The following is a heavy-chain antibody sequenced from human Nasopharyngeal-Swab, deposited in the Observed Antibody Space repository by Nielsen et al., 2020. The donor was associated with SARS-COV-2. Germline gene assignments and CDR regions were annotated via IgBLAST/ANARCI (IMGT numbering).Heavy chain of an antibody. J-gene: IGHJ4*02. V-gene: IGHV3-23*01. CDR2: ISGSGGST. D-gene: IGHD3-10*01. Sequence: GESLKISCAASGFTFSSYAMSWVRQAPGKGLEWVSAISGSGGSTYYADSVKGRFTISRDNSKNTLYLQMNSLRAEDTAVYYCAKDREATYYYSSGSFDYWGQGTLVTVSS. CDR3: AKDREATYYYSSGSFDY. CDR1: GFTFSSYA.